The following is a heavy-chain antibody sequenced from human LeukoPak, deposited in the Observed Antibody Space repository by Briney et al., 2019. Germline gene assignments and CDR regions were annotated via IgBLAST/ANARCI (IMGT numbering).Heavy chain of an antibody. Sequence: ASVKVSCNASGYTFTGYYMHWVRQAPGQGLEWMGWINPNSGGTNYAQKFQGWVTMTRDTSISTAYMELSRLRSDDTAVYYCAREGTMIAPHDAFDIWGQGTMVTVSS. V-gene: IGHV1-2*04. CDR1: GYTFTGYY. D-gene: IGHD3-22*01. J-gene: IGHJ3*02. CDR3: AREGTMIAPHDAFDI. CDR2: INPNSGGT.